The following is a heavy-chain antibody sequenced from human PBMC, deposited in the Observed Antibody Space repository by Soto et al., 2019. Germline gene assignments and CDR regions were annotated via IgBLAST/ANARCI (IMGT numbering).Heavy chain of an antibody. V-gene: IGHV3-30*18. CDR2: ISYDGSNK. CDR3: AKAGPRIAAAFDP. D-gene: IGHD6-13*01. J-gene: IGHJ5*02. CDR1: GFTFSSYG. Sequence: GGSLRLSCAASGFTFSSYGMHWVRQAPGKGLEWVAVISYDGSNKYYADSVKGRFTISRDNSKNTLYLQMNSLRAEDTAVYYCAKAGPRIAAAFDPWGQGTLVTVSS.